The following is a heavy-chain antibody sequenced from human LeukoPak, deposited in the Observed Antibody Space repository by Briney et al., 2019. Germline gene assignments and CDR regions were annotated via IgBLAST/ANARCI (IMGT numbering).Heavy chain of an antibody. CDR3: ARKVKKYSNVDY. CDR1: RYTFTGYY. CDR2: INPNSGGT. Sequence: ASVKVSCKASRYTFTGYYMHWVRQAPGQGLEWMGWINPNSGGTNYAQKFQGRVTMTRDTSISTAYMELSRLRSDDTAVYYCARKVKKYSNVDYWGQGTLVTVSS. D-gene: IGHD6-13*01. J-gene: IGHJ4*02. V-gene: IGHV1-2*02.